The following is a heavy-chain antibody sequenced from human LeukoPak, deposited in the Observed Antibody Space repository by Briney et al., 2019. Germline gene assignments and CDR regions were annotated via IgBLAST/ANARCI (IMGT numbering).Heavy chain of an antibody. Sequence: PSETLSLTCAVYGGSFSGYYWSWSRQPPGKGLEWSGEINHSGSTNYNPSLKSRATIPVDTSKNQVSLMRSCVTAGVRAVYYCPRGANTMVQGASFDPWAQGTLLTVSS. J-gene: IGHJ5*02. V-gene: IGHV4-34*01. CDR3: PRGANTMVQGASFDP. CDR2: INHSGST. CDR1: GGSFSGYY. D-gene: IGHD3-10*01.